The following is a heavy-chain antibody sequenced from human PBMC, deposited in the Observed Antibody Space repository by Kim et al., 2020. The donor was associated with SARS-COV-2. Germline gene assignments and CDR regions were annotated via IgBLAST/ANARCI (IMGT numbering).Heavy chain of an antibody. CDR2: INSDESSI. CDR1: GFTFSRYW. V-gene: IGHV3-74*01. D-gene: IGHD3-22*01. J-gene: IGHJ4*02. Sequence: GGSLRLSCAASGFTFSRYWMHWVRQAPGKGLVWVSRINSDESSIGYADSVKGRFTTSRDNAKNTLYLQMNSLRAEDTAVYYCARALEDSDSSGYLVYWGQGTLVTLSS. CDR3: ARALEDSDSSGYLVY.